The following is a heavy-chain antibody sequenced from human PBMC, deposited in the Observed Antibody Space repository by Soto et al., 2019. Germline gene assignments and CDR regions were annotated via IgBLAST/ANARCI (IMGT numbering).Heavy chain of an antibody. CDR2: IYWNEDK. V-gene: IGHV2-5*01. Sequence: QITLMESGPPLVKPTQTLTLTCTFSVFSLTTSQMGVAWIRQPPGKALEWLALIYWNEDKRYSPSLKSRLRSTKDTSKNQVVLTMTNMDPVDTATYYCTHRSNRAGNSWLPGSWGQGILITVSS. CDR1: VFSLTTSQMG. D-gene: IGHD6-13*01. CDR3: THRSNRAGNSWLPGS. J-gene: IGHJ5*02.